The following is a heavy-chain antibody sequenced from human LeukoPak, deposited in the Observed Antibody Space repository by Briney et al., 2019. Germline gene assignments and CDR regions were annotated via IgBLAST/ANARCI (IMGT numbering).Heavy chain of an antibody. Sequence: GASVKVSCKVSGYTLTELSMHWVRQAPGKGLEWMGGFDPEDGETIYAQKFQGRVTMTEDTSTDTAYMELSSLRSEDAAVYYCATFYLYAMSLWYFDLWGRGTLVTVSS. J-gene: IGHJ2*01. CDR1: GYTLTELS. CDR2: FDPEDGET. V-gene: IGHV1-24*01. D-gene: IGHD2-8*01. CDR3: ATFYLYAMSLWYFDL.